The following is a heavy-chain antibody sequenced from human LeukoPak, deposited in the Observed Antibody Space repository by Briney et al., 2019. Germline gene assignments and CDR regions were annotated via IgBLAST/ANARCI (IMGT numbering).Heavy chain of an antibody. CDR1: GYTFTSYG. Sequence: ASVKVSCKASGYTFTSYGISWVRQAPGQGLEWMGWISAYNGNTNYAQKLQGRVTMTTDTSTSTAYMELRSLRSDDTAVYYCARGDYGILTGYYSFDYWGQGTLVTVSS. CDR2: ISAYNGNT. D-gene: IGHD3-9*01. CDR3: ARGDYGILTGYYSFDY. V-gene: IGHV1-18*04. J-gene: IGHJ4*02.